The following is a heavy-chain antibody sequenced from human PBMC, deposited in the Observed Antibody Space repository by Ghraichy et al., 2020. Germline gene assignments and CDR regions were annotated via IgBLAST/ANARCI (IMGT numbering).Heavy chain of an antibody. CDR2: IYYSGST. J-gene: IGHJ4*02. V-gene: IGHV4-39*07. CDR3: ARERDYRSVADC. CDR1: GGSISSSF. Sequence: SETLSLTCAVSGGSISSSFCGWIRQPPWKGLEWIGSIYYSGSTYYNPSLKSRVTISVDTSKSQFSLKLSSVTAADTAVYYCARERDYRSVADCWGQGTLVTVSS. D-gene: IGHD4-11*01.